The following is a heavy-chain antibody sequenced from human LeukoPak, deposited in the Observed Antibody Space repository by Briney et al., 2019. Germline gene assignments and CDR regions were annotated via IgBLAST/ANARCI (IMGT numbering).Heavy chain of an antibody. CDR2: IWYDGSNK. CDR1: GFTFSSYG. Sequence: GRSLRLFCAASGFTFSSYGMHWVRQAPGKGLEWVAVIWYDGSNKYYADSVKGRFTISRDNSKNTLYLQMNSLRAEDTAVYYCARGGSSSWDFDYWGQGTLVTVSS. J-gene: IGHJ4*02. CDR3: ARGGSSSWDFDY. V-gene: IGHV3-33*01. D-gene: IGHD6-13*01.